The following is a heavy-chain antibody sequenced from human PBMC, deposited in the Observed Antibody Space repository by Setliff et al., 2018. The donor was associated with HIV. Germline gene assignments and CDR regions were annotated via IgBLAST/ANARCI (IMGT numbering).Heavy chain of an antibody. Sequence: PSETLSLTCTVSGGSISSYYWSWIRQPPGKGLEWIGSIYYSGSTYYNPSLKSRVTISVDTSKNQFSLNLSSVTAADTAVYYCARGGYSSGWYGTFDIWGQGTMVTVSS. J-gene: IGHJ3*02. V-gene: IGHV4-59*05. CDR2: IYYSGST. CDR3: ARGGYSSGWYGTFDI. CDR1: GGSISSYY. D-gene: IGHD6-19*01.